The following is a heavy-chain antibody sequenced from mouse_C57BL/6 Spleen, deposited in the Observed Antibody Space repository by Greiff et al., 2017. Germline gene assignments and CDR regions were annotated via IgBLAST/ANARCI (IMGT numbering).Heavy chain of an antibody. D-gene: IGHD2-2*01. Sequence: EVKLEESGEGLVKPGGSLKLSCAASGFTFSSYAMSWVRQTPEKRLEWVAYISSGGDYIYYADTVKGRFTISRDNARNTLYLQMSSLKSEDTAMYYCTRDGYDGRPAMDYWGQGTSVTVSS. V-gene: IGHV5-9-1*02. CDR1: GFTFSSYA. CDR3: TRDGYDGRPAMDY. CDR2: ISSGGDYI. J-gene: IGHJ4*01.